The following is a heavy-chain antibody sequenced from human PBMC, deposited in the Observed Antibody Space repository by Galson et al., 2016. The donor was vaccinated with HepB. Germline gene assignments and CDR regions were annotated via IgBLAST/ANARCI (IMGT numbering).Heavy chain of an antibody. CDR3: AKWGGVGGADHLD. CDR1: GDSISSSYW. D-gene: IGHD2-8*02. J-gene: IGHJ4*02. CDR2: IYHSGST. Sequence: PETLSLTCAVSGDSISSSYWWRWVRQPPGWGLEWIGEIYHSGSTTDNPSLKSRVTIAADKSKNQFSLKLSSVTAADTAVYYCAKWGGVGGADHLDWGQGTLVTVSS. V-gene: IGHV4-4*03.